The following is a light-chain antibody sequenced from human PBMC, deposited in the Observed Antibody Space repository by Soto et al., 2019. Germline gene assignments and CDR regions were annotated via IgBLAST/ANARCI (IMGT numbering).Light chain of an antibody. J-gene: IGLJ2*01. CDR3: ATWDDSLNGVV. CDR2: STN. V-gene: IGLV1-44*01. Sequence: QSVLTQPPSASGNPGQRVTISCSGSSSNIGGNIINWYQHLPGTAPKLLIYSTNERPSGVPDRFSGSKSGTSASLAISGLQSEDEADYYCATWDDSLNGVVLGGGTKLTVL. CDR1: SSNIGGNI.